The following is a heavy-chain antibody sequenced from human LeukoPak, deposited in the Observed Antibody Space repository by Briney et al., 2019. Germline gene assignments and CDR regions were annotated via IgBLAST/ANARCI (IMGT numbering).Heavy chain of an antibody. CDR3: AKSSVGATNFDY. Sequence: GGSLRLSCAASGFTFSHFAMGWVRQAPGKGLGWVSTITGSGGSTHYADSVKGRFTISRDNSKDTLFLQVNSLRAEDTALYYCAKSSVGATNFDYWGQGTLVTVSS. D-gene: IGHD1-26*01. CDR2: ITGSGGST. CDR1: GFTFSHFA. J-gene: IGHJ4*02. V-gene: IGHV3-23*01.